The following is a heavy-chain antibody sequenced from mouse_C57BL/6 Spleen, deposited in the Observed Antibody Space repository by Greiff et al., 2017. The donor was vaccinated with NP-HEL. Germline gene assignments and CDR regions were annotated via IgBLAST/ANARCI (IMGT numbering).Heavy chain of an antibody. CDR1: GYTFTSYW. Sequence: QVQLQQPGAELVKPGASVKLSCKASGYTFTSYWMHWVKQRPGQGLEWIGMIHPNSGSTNYNEKFKSKATLTVDKSSSTAYMQLSSLTSEDSAVYYWARSTVVATDYAMDYWGQGTSVTVSS. CDR2: IHPNSGST. CDR3: ARSTVVATDYAMDY. D-gene: IGHD1-1*01. J-gene: IGHJ4*01. V-gene: IGHV1-64*01.